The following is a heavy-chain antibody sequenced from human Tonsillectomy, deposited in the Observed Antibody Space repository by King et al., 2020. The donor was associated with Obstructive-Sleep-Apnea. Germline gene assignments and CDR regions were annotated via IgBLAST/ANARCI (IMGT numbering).Heavy chain of an antibody. J-gene: IGHJ3*02. CDR2: MDYSGST. CDR1: GGSISSSSYY. Sequence: LQLQESGPGLVKPSETLSLICTVSGGSISSSSYYWGWSRQPPGKGLEGVGSMDYSGSTYYNPSLKSRVTISVDTPKNQFSLKLNSVTAADTAVYYWARRAVVGATIDAFDIWGQGTMVTVSS. V-gene: IGHV4-39*07. D-gene: IGHD1-26*01. CDR3: ARRAVVGATIDAFDI.